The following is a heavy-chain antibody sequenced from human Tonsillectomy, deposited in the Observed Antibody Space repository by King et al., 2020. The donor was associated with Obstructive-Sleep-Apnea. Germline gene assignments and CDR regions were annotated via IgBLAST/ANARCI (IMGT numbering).Heavy chain of an antibody. CDR1: GFTFSAYS. CDR2: IGTGDGPTI. CDR3: VRDYRWAFDY. Sequence: VQLVESGGGLVKPGESLRLSCAASGFTFSAYSLNWVRQAPGKGLERVAYIGTGDGPTIHYADSVRGRFTISRNDDWNSLYLQMSSLRPEDTAVYYCVRDYRWAFDYWGQGAMVTVSS. J-gene: IGHJ4*02. V-gene: IGHV3-48*04. D-gene: IGHD2-8*02.